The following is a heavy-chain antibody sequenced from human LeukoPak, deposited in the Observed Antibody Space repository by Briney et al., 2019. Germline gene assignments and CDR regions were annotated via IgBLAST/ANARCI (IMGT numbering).Heavy chain of an antibody. D-gene: IGHD3-22*01. CDR2: INPNSGGT. CDR3: AREMMDSSGYYYAFDI. CDR1: GYTFTGYY. Sequence: ASVKVSCKASGYTFTGYYMHWVRQAPGQGLEWMGWINPNSGGTNYAQKLQGRVTMTTDTSTSTAYMELRSLRSDDTAVYYCAREMMDSSGYYYAFDIWGQGTMVTVSS. V-gene: IGHV1-2*02. J-gene: IGHJ3*02.